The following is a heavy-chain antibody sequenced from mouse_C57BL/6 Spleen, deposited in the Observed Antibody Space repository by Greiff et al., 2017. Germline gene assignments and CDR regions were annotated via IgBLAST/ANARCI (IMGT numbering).Heavy chain of an antibody. CDR2: IYPGDCDT. CDR1: GYAFSSYW. CDR3: TISNEYVAMDG. Sequence: VQLQQSGAELVKPGASVKISCKASGYAFSSYWMNWVKQRPGKGLEWIGQIYPGDCDTNYNVKFKGKATLPADTSSSTASMQLSSLASEDSAVYYCTISNEYVAMDGWGKGLSVTAST. V-gene: IGHV1-80*01. D-gene: IGHD5-1*01. J-gene: IGHJ4*01.